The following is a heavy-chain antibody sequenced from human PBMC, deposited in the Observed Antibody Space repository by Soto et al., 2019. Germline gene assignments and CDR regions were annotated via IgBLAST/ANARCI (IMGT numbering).Heavy chain of an antibody. J-gene: IGHJ6*02. D-gene: IGHD3-10*01. CDR2: IIPIFGTA. V-gene: IGHV1-69*01. Sequence: QVQLVQSGAEVKKPGSSVKVSCKASGGTFSSYAISWVRQAPGQGLEWMGGIIPIFGTANYAQKFQGRVTLTADESTRTAYMELSRLRSKGTAVYYGAGGIGFGEEWNYYYGMAVWGQGTTVTVSS. CDR3: AGGIGFGEEWNYYYGMAV. CDR1: GGTFSSYA.